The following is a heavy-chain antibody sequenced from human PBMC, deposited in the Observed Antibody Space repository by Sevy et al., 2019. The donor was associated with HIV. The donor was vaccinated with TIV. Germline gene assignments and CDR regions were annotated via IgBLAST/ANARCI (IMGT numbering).Heavy chain of an antibody. Sequence: ASVKVSCKASGYTFTGYYMHWVRQAPGQGLEWMGWINPNSGGTNYAQKFQGRVTMTRDTSISTAYMELSRLRSDDTAVYYCARDGVLLWFGEFWGNWFDPWGQRTLVTVSS. CDR2: INPNSGGT. CDR3: ARDGVLLWFGEFWGNWFDP. D-gene: IGHD3-10*01. CDR1: GYTFTGYY. J-gene: IGHJ5*02. V-gene: IGHV1-2*02.